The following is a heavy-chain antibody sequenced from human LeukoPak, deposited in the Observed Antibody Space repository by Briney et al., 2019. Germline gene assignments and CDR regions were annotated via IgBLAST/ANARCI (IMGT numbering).Heavy chain of an antibody. Sequence: GRSLRHSCAASGFTFSSYGMHWVRQAPGKGLEWVAVIWYDGSNKYYADSVKGRFTISRDNSKNTLYLQMNSLRAEDTAVYYCARDGSGSYYISNLFDPWGQGTLVTVSS. D-gene: IGHD3-10*01. CDR1: GFTFSSYG. J-gene: IGHJ5*02. V-gene: IGHV3-33*01. CDR2: IWYDGSNK. CDR3: ARDGSGSYYISNLFDP.